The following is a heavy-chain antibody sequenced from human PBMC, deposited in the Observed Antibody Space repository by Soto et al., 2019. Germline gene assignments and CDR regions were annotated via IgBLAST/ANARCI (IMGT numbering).Heavy chain of an antibody. V-gene: IGHV3-23*01. CDR1: GFTFSSHA. CDR2: ISGDGGTT. J-gene: IGHJ4*02. Sequence: GGSLRLSCAASGFTFSSHAMSWVRQAPGEGLEWVAAISGDGGTTYHADSVKGRFTISRDNSKNTLYLQMSSLRAEDTAVYYCANRGGYCSDARCFDHWCQATLVTVSS. D-gene: IGHD2-15*01. CDR3: ANRGGYCSDARCFDH.